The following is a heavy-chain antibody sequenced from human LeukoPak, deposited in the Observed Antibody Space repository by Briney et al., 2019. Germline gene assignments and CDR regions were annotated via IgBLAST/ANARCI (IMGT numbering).Heavy chain of an antibody. J-gene: IGHJ4*02. V-gene: IGHV4-59*12. CDR3: ARRPTYYYDSSGAIDY. Sequence: SETLSLTCTVSGCSISSYYWSWIRQPPGKGLEWIGYIYYSGSTNYNPSLKSRVTISVDTSKNQFSLKLSSVTAADTAVYYCARRPTYYYDSSGAIDYWGQGTLVTVSS. D-gene: IGHD3-22*01. CDR2: IYYSGST. CDR1: GCSISSYY.